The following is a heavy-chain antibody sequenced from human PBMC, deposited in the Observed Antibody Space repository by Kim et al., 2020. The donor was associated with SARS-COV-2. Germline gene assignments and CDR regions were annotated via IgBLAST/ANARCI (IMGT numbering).Heavy chain of an antibody. V-gene: IGHV3-33*01. J-gene: IGHJ4*02. Sequence: YYAESVEGRFAISRDNSKNTLYLRMSSLRAEDTAVYYCASVTTVTARLDYWGQGTLVTVSS. CDR3: ASVTTVTARLDY. D-gene: IGHD4-17*01.